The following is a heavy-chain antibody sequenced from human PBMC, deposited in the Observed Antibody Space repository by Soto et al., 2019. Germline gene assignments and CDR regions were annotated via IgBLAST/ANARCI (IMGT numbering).Heavy chain of an antibody. J-gene: IGHJ4*02. CDR2: TYFRSKWFS. CDR3: GRESMAGWVDY. CDR1: GDSVSSNSAV. D-gene: IGHD6-19*01. V-gene: IGHV6-1*01. Sequence: SQTLSLTCAISGDSVSSNSAVWNWIRQSPSRGLEWLGRTYFRSKWFSDYAVSVKSRITINPDTSKNQFSLQLNSVTPEDTAVYYCGRESMAGWVDYWGQGALVIVSS.